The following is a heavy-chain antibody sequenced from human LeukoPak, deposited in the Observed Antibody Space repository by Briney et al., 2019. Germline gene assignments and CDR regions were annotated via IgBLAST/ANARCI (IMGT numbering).Heavy chain of an antibody. Sequence: GGSLRLSCAASGFTVSSNFMTWVRQAPGKGLEWVPIIYSGGSKYYADSVKGRFTISRDKSKNTVSLQMNSLRAEDTAVYYCARSPEAGGYWGQGTLVTVSS. CDR3: ARSPEAGGY. V-gene: IGHV3-66*01. CDR1: GFTVSSNF. CDR2: IYSGGSK. D-gene: IGHD6-19*01. J-gene: IGHJ4*02.